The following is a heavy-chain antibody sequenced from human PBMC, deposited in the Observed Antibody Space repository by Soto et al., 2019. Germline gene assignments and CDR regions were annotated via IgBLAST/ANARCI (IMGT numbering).Heavy chain of an antibody. V-gene: IGHV4-59*01. CDR3: ARVRVDVLPGASRFLYIMDV. Sequence: SETLSLTCNVPGDSIDYYYWTWIRQAPGKGLEWIGYVYHNGRTSYNPSLKSRVSISVDRSKNQFSLNLSSVTAADTAVYSCARVRVDVLPGASRFLYIMDVWGQGTTVTVSS. CDR2: VYHNGRT. D-gene: IGHD2-2*02. CDR1: GDSIDYYY. J-gene: IGHJ6*02.